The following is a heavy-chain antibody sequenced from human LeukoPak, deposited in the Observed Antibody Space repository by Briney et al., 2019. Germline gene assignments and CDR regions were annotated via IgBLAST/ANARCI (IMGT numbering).Heavy chain of an antibody. CDR3: ATDYSNSYGMDV. CDR2: IQNSART. D-gene: IGHD4-11*01. CDR1: GGSVNSGSYF. V-gene: IGHV4-61*01. J-gene: IGHJ6*02. Sequence: PSETLSLTCTVSGGSVNSGSYFWSWIRQPPGKGLEWIGYIQNSARTNYNPSLESRVTISVDSSKDQFSLRLSSVTAADTAVYYCATDYSNSYGMDVWGQGTTVTVSS.